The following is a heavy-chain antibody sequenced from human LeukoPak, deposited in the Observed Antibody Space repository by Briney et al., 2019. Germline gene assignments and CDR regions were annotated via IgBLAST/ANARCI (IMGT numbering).Heavy chain of an antibody. CDR1: GFTFSSYG. J-gene: IGHJ4*02. D-gene: IGHD2-2*01. Sequence: GGSLRLSCAASGFTFSSYGMNWVRQAPGKGLEWVSSISSSSSYIYYADSVRGRFTITRDNAKNSLYLQMNSLRAEDTAVYYCAKVQYQLLGFDYWGQGTLVTVSS. V-gene: IGHV3-21*04. CDR3: AKVQYQLLGFDY. CDR2: ISSSSSYI.